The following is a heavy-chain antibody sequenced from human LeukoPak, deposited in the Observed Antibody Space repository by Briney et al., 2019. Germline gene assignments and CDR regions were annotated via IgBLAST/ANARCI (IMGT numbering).Heavy chain of an antibody. CDR3: ARYGFLEWPLAFDI. D-gene: IGHD3-3*01. CDR2: IFYSGST. V-gene: IGHV4-39*01. Sequence: KTSETLSLTCTVSGGSISTSSYYWGWIRQPPGKGLEWIANIFYSGSTYYNPSLKSRVTISVDTSKNQFSLKLNSVTVADTAVYYCARYGFLEWPLAFDIWGQGTMVTVSS. J-gene: IGHJ3*02. CDR1: GGSISTSSYY.